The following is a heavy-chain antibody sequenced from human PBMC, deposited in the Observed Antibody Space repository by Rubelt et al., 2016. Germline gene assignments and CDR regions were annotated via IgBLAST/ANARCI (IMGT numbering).Heavy chain of an antibody. D-gene: IGHD2-21*01. CDR3: ARDDLGDVGYYGMDV. CDR1: GGSISSSSYY. V-gene: IGHV4-39*07. J-gene: IGHJ6*02. Sequence: QLQLQESGPGLVKPSETLSLTCTVSGGSISSSSYYWGWIRQPPGKGLEWIVSIYYSGSTYYNPSLKSRVTISVDAAKNQFSLKLSSVTAADTAVYYCARDDLGDVGYYGMDVWGQGTTVTVSS. CDR2: IYYSGST.